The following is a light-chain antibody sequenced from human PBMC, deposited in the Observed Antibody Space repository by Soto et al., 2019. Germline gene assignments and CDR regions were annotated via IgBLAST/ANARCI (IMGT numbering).Light chain of an antibody. CDR2: TSG. CDR3: QQTYNTPYT. V-gene: IGKV1-39*01. Sequence: IHMTQSPSSLSASVGDRVTITCRASQRITTYLNWYQQKPGEAPKLLISTSGTLQRGVPSRFTGSGSGTDFTLTNTGLQPADFATYFCQQTYNTPYTFGQGTKLGIK. J-gene: IGKJ2*01. CDR1: QRITTY.